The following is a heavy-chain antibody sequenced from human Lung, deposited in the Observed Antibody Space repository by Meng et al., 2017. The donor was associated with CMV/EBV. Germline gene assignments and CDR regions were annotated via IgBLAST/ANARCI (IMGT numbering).Heavy chain of an antibody. CDR3: AKEDGGAYGLDV. J-gene: IGHJ6*02. CDR1: GSSFKDYG. CDR2: ISWNSGSI. Sequence: SLKISCAASGSSFKDYGMNWVRQAPGKGLEWVAGISWNSGSIGYADSVKGRFTISRDNAKNSLYLQMNSLRPEDTALYYCAKEDGGAYGLDVWGQGTTVTVSS. V-gene: IGHV3-9*01. D-gene: IGHD4-17*01.